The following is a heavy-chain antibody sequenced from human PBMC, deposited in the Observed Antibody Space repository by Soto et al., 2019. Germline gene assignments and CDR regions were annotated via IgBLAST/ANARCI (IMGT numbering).Heavy chain of an antibody. V-gene: IGHV1-2*02. Sequence: RASVKVSCKASGYTFTGHYIHWVRQAPEQGPEWMGEIGPESGATRYAQRLQGRVTMTRDMSITTVYMELNNLSPDDTAVYYCGRGRSGQIVVFYWGQGTPVTSPQ. CDR3: GRGRSGQIVVFY. CDR2: IGPESGAT. J-gene: IGHJ4*02. D-gene: IGHD1-26*01. CDR1: GYTFTGHY.